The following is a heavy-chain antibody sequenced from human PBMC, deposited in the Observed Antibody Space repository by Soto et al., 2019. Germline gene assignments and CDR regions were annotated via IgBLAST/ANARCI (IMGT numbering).Heavy chain of an antibody. CDR2: INPNSGGT. CDR1: GYTFTGYY. J-gene: IGHJ5*02. V-gene: IGHV1-2*02. CDR3: ARSIAAAGTCGP. D-gene: IGHD6-13*01. Sequence: ASVKVSCKVSGYTFTGYYMHWVRQAPGQGLEWMGWINPNSGGTNYAQKFQGRVTMTRDTSISTAYMELSRLRSDDTAVYYCARSIAAAGTCGPWGKGTLVTVSS.